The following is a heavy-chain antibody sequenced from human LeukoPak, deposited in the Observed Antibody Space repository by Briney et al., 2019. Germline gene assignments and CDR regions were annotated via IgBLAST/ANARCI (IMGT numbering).Heavy chain of an antibody. D-gene: IGHD2-15*01. CDR2: ISSGGGNI. Sequence: GGSLRLSCAASGFTFSSYEMNWVRQAPGKGLEWVSYISSGGGNIYYTDSVKGRFTISRDNAKNSLYLQMNSLRAEDTAVYYCTRSLDYWGQGILVTVSS. V-gene: IGHV3-48*03. J-gene: IGHJ4*02. CDR3: TRSLDY. CDR1: GFTFSSYE.